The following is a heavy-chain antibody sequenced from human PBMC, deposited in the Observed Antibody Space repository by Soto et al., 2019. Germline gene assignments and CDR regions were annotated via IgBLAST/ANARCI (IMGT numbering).Heavy chain of an antibody. CDR1: GYSFTRYW. V-gene: IGHV5-10-1*01. CDR2: IDPNDSYT. CDR3: ARLDVLTYSGSLLDD. D-gene: IGHD6-25*01. Sequence: GESLKLSCTGSGYSFTRYWISWVRQMPGKGLAWMGTIDPNDSYTKYSPSFQGHVTISTDKSISTAYLQWSSLQASDTAMYYCARLDVLTYSGSLLDDWGQGTLVTVSS. J-gene: IGHJ4*02.